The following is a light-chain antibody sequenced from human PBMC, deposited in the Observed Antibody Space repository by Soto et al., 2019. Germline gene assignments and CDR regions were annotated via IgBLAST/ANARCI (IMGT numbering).Light chain of an antibody. CDR1: QSVRTN. CDR3: QQYDDWPRT. V-gene: IGKV3-15*01. CDR2: HAS. Sequence: ERVMTQSPATLSVSPGETATLSCRASQSVRTNLAWYQQTPGQAPRLLIYHASTRATGIPDRFRGSGSGTEFTLTISSLQSEDFATYYFQQYDDWPRTFGQGTKVEIK. J-gene: IGKJ1*01.